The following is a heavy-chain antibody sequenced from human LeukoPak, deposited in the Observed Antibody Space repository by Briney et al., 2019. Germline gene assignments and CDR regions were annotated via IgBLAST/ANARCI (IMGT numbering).Heavy chain of an antibody. Sequence: SETLSLTCTVSHYSISDGYYWGWIRQPPGKGLEWIGNIYYNGNTYYNPSLKSRVTISIDTSKNQFSLRLSSVTAADTAVYYCARAVGYCSSSSCYSHFDYWGQGTLVTVSS. D-gene: IGHD2-2*01. CDR2: IYYNGNT. J-gene: IGHJ4*02. CDR3: ARAVGYCSSSSCYSHFDY. V-gene: IGHV4-38-2*02. CDR1: HYSISDGYY.